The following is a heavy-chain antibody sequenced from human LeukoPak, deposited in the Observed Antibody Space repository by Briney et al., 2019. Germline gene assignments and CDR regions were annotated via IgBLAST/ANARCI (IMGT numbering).Heavy chain of an antibody. CDR3: AREGGDWNYGY. CDR1: GYTFTSYY. J-gene: IGHJ4*02. V-gene: IGHV1-46*01. D-gene: IGHD1-7*01. Sequence: ASVKVSRKASGYTFTSYYMHWVRQAPGQGLEWMGIINPSGGSTSYAQKFQGRVTMTRDTSTSTVYMELSSLRSEDTAVYYCAREGGDWNYGYWGQGTLVTVPS. CDR2: INPSGGST.